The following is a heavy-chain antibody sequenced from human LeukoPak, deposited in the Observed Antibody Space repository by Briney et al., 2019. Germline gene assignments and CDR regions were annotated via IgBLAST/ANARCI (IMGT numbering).Heavy chain of an antibody. V-gene: IGHV3-30*02. J-gene: IGHJ6*02. Sequence: GGSLRLSCAASGFTFSSYGMHWVRQAPGKGLEWVALIRYDGSNKYYADSVKGRFTISRDNSKNTLYLQMNSLRAEDTAVYYCANDPRTKYYDILTGSRYYYYYGMDVWGQGTTVTVSS. CDR3: ANDPRTKYYDILTGSRYYYYYGMDV. D-gene: IGHD3-9*01. CDR2: IRYDGSNK. CDR1: GFTFSSYG.